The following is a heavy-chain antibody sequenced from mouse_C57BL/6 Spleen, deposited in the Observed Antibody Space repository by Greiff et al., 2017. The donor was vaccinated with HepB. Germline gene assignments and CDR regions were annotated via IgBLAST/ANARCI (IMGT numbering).Heavy chain of an antibody. V-gene: IGHV14-4*01. Sequence: EVQLQQSGAELVRPGASVKLSCTASGFNIKDDYMHWVKQSPEQGLEWIGWIDPENGDTEYASKFQGKATITADTSSNTAYLQLSNLTSEDTAVYYGTTIIATVFDYWGQGTTLTVSS. CDR3: TTIIATVFDY. D-gene: IGHD1-1*01. CDR1: GFNIKDDY. CDR2: IDPENGDT. J-gene: IGHJ2*01.